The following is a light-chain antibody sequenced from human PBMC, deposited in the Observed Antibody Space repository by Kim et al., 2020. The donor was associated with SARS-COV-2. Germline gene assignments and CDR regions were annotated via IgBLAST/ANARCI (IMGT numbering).Light chain of an antibody. CDR2: GAS. CDR3: QQYGSSPVT. Sequence: EIVLTQSPGTLSLSPGERATLSCRASQSVSSSYLAWYQQKPGQAPRLLIYGASSRATGIPDRFSGSGSGTDFTLTISRLEPEDFAVYYCQQYGSSPVTFGRGTKLEI. V-gene: IGKV3-20*01. J-gene: IGKJ2*01. CDR1: QSVSSSY.